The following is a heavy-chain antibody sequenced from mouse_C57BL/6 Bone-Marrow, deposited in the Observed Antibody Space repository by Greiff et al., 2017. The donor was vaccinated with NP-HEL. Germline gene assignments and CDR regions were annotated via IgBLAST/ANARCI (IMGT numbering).Heavy chain of an antibody. CDR2: IDPSDSYT. J-gene: IGHJ3*01. CDR3: ARYSNYAFAY. Sequence: VQLQQPGAELVRPGTSVKLSCKASGYTFTSYWMHWVKQRPGQGLEWIGVIDPSDSYTNYNQKFKGKATLTVDTSSSPAYMQLTSLTSEDSAVYDCARYSNYAFAYWGQGTLVTVSA. CDR1: GYTFTSYW. V-gene: IGHV1-59*01. D-gene: IGHD2-5*01.